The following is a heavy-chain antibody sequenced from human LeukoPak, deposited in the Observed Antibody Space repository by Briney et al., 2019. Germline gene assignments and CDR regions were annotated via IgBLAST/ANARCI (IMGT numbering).Heavy chain of an antibody. CDR1: GFTFSNYW. CDR3: ASASSHSIAAGGDY. J-gene: IGHJ4*02. Sequence: GGSLRLSCAASGFTFSNYWMHWVRQAPGKGLVWVSRINSDGSSRNYADSVKGRFTISRDNAKNTLYLQMNSLRAEDTAVYYCASASSHSIAAGGDYWGQGTLVTVSS. CDR2: INSDGSSR. V-gene: IGHV3-74*01. D-gene: IGHD6-13*01.